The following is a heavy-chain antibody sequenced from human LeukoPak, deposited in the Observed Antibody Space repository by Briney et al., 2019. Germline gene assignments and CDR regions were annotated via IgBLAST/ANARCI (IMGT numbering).Heavy chain of an antibody. CDR2: INHSGST. Sequence: SSETLSLTCAVYGGSFSGYYWTWIRQPPGKGLEWIGEINHSGSTNYNPSLKSRVTISVDKSKNQFSLKLISVIAADTAVYYCARVSSIASDGLWYFDYWGQGTLITVSS. CDR1: GGSFSGYY. V-gene: IGHV4-34*01. J-gene: IGHJ4*02. CDR3: ARVSSIASDGLWYFDY. D-gene: IGHD6-13*01.